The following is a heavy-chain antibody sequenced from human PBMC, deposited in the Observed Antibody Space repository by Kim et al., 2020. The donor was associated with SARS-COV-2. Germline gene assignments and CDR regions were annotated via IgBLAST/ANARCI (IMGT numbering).Heavy chain of an antibody. D-gene: IGHD2-15*01. V-gene: IGHV3-23*01. CDR3: AKEIVVVVAAIPQWGDAFDI. CDR2: ISGSGGST. CDR1: GFTFSSYA. J-gene: IGHJ3*02. Sequence: GGSLRLSCAASGFTFSSYAMSWVRQAPGKGLEWVSAISGSGGSTYYADSVKGRFTISRDNSKNTLYLQMNSLRAEDTAVYYCAKEIVVVVAAIPQWGDAFDIWGQGTMVTVSS.